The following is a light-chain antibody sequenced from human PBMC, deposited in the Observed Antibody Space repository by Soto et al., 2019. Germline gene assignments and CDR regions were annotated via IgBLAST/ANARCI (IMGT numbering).Light chain of an antibody. V-gene: IGKV3-20*01. CDR2: DAT. J-gene: IGKJ5*01. CDR1: QSVNTS. CDR3: QQYGSSRIT. Sequence: EIVLTQSPVTLSLSPGEGAALSRTASQSVNTSLGWYQQKPGQAPRLLIYDATLRATGIPARFTGSGSGTDFTLTISRLEPEDFAVYYCQQYGSSRITFGQGTRLEI.